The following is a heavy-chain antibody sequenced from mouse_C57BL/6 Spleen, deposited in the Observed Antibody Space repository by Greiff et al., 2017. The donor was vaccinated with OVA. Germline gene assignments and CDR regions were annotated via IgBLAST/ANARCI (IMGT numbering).Heavy chain of an antibody. D-gene: IGHD2-1*01. CDR2: INPNNGGT. V-gene: IGHV1-26*01. CDR3: ARQGLYYGNYEFDY. Sequence: EVQLQQSGPELVKPGASVKISCKASGYTFTDYYMNWVKQSHGKSLEWIGDINPNNGGTSYNQKFKGKATLTVDKSSSTAYMELRSLTSEDSAVYYCARQGLYYGNYEFDYWGQGTTLTVSS. J-gene: IGHJ2*01. CDR1: GYTFTDYY.